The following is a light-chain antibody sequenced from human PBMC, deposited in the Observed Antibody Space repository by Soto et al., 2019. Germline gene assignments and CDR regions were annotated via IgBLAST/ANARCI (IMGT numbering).Light chain of an antibody. CDR3: CSYAGSYTYV. CDR1: SSDVGSYDY. V-gene: IGLV2-11*01. Sequence: QSALTQPRSVSGSPGQSVTVSCSGSSSDVGSYDYVSWYQQYPGKAPKLIIYDISKRPSGVPDRFSGSKFGNTASLTISGLLPEDEADYYCCSYAGSYTYVFGPGTKV. CDR2: DIS. J-gene: IGLJ1*01.